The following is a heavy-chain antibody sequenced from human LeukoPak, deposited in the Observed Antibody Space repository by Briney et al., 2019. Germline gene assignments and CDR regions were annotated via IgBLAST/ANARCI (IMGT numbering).Heavy chain of an antibody. D-gene: IGHD3-10*01. Sequence: GGSLRLSCAASGFTFSSYAMHWVRQAPGKGLEWVAVISYDGGNKYYADSVKGRFTISRDNSKNTLYLQMNSLRAEDTAVYYCARGPSPHYYGSGSYPDYWGQGTLVTVSS. CDR3: ARGPSPHYYGSGSYPDY. CDR1: GFTFSSYA. V-gene: IGHV3-30*04. J-gene: IGHJ4*02. CDR2: ISYDGGNK.